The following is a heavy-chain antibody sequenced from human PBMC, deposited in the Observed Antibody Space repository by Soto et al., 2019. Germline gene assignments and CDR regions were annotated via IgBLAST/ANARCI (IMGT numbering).Heavy chain of an antibody. CDR3: ARVGEVAAYYYYYYMDV. D-gene: IGHD6-19*01. CDR1: GYTFTSYD. J-gene: IGHJ6*03. Sequence: GASVNVSCKASGYTFTSYDINWVRQATGQGLEWMGWMNPNSGNTGYAQKFQGRVTMTRNTSISTAYMELSSMRSEDTAVYYCARVGEVAAYYYYYYMDVWGKGTTVTVSS. V-gene: IGHV1-8*01. CDR2: MNPNSGNT.